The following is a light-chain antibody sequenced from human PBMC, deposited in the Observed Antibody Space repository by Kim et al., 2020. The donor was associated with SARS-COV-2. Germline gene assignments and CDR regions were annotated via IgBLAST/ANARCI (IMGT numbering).Light chain of an antibody. CDR3: QAYDSSLSGVL. Sequence: QSVLTQPPSVSGAPGQRVTISCTGSSSNIGAGHDVHWYQQLPGTAPKLLIYDDTNRPSGVPDRFSGSKSGTSASLAITGLQAEDEAGYYCQAYDSSLSGVLFGGGTQLTVL. V-gene: IGLV1-40*01. CDR1: SSNIGAGHD. J-gene: IGLJ2*01. CDR2: DDT.